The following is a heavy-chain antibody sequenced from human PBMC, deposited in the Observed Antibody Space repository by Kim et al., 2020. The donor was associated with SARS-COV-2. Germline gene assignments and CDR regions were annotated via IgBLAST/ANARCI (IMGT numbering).Heavy chain of an antibody. CDR2: IYYSGGT. Sequence: SETLSLTCTVSGVSISSYYWSWIRQPPGKGLEWIGYIYYSGGTNYNPSLKSRVTISVDTSKNQFSLKLSSVTAADTAVYYCARGRSSTWYDGFDIWGQGTMVIVSS. CDR3: ARGRSSTWYDGFDI. CDR1: GVSISSYY. D-gene: IGHD6-13*01. V-gene: IGHV4-59*13. J-gene: IGHJ3*02.